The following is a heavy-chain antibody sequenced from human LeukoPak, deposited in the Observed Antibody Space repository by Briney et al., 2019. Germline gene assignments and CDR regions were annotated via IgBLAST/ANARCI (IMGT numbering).Heavy chain of an antibody. CDR1: GGSISSTNYY. CDR2: ISYSGSA. CDR3: ARENQYSSKYNWFDP. V-gene: IGHV4-39*07. Sequence: PSETLSLTCTVSGGSISSTNYYWGWIRQPPGKGLEWIGSISYSGSASYSPSLRSRVTISLDTSKNQFSLKVNSVTAADTAVYYCARENQYSSKYNWFDPWGQGTLVTVSS. J-gene: IGHJ5*02. D-gene: IGHD4-11*01.